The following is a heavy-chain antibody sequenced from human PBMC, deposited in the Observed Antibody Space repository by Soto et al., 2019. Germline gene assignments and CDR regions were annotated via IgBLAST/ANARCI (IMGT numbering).Heavy chain of an antibody. CDR1: GGSISSGGYY. CDR3: ARGGGCSSTSCYLYPFYYYYGMDV. CDR2: IYYSGST. Sequence: TLSLTCTFSGGSISSGGYYWSWIRQHPGKGLDWIGYIYYSGSTYYNPSLKSRVTISVDTSKNQFSLKLSSVTAADTAVYYCARGGGCSSTSCYLYPFYYYYGMDVWGQGTTVTVSS. V-gene: IGHV4-31*03. D-gene: IGHD2-2*01. J-gene: IGHJ6*02.